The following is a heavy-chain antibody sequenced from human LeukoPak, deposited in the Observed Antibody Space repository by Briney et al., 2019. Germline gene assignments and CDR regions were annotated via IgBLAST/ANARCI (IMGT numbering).Heavy chain of an antibody. D-gene: IGHD3-22*01. CDR3: ARGLPPRRNSDSSGYYSYYFDY. V-gene: IGHV1-18*01. CDR1: GYTFTNYG. CDR2: ISAYNGNA. J-gene: IGHJ4*02. Sequence: ASVKVSCKASGYTFTNYGVTWVRQAPGQGLEWMGWISAYNGNAKHAQKVQGRVTMTTDTSTSTVYMELRSLRSDDTAVYYCARGLPPRRNSDSSGYYSYYFDYWGQGSLVTVSS.